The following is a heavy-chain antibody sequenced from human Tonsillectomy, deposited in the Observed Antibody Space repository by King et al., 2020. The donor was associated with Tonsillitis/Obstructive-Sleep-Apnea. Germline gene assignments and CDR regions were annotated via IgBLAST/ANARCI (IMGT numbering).Heavy chain of an antibody. CDR3: ASGSVLAATRLIDY. V-gene: IGHV3-30*01. D-gene: IGHD2-15*01. Sequence: VQLVESGGGVVQPGRSLRLSCAASGFTFSSYAMHWVRQAPGKGLEWLAVISYDGSNKYYADSVRGRFTISRDNSKNTLYLQMNSLTAEDTAVYYCASGSVLAATRLIDYWGQGTLVTVSS. CDR1: GFTFSSYA. J-gene: IGHJ4*02. CDR2: ISYDGSNK.